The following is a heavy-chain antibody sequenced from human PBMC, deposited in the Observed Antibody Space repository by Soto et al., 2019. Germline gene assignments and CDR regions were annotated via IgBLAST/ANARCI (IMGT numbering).Heavy chain of an antibody. J-gene: IGHJ6*02. Sequence: EVQLVESGGGLVKPGGSLRLSCAASGFTFSSYSMNWVRQAPGKGLEWVSSISSSSSYIYYADSVKGRFTISRDNAKNSLYLQMNSLRAEDTAVYYCARDQYYYDSSGYYPYYYGMDVWGQGTTVTVSS. CDR2: ISSSSSYI. V-gene: IGHV3-21*01. CDR1: GFTFSSYS. CDR3: ARDQYYYDSSGYYPYYYGMDV. D-gene: IGHD3-22*01.